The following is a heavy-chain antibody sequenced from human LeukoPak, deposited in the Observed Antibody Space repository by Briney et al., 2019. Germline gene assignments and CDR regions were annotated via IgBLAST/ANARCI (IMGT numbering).Heavy chain of an antibody. D-gene: IGHD1-26*01. CDR2: IDYSGST. CDR1: GGTISRYY. Sequence: SETLSLTCTVYGGTISRYYWSWIRQPPGKGLEWIAYIDYSGSTNYNPSLKSRLTISLDASKNQFSLKLSSVTAADTAVYYCARDRRRDLLHAFDIWGQGTMVTVSS. CDR3: ARDRRRDLLHAFDI. J-gene: IGHJ3*02. V-gene: IGHV4-59*01.